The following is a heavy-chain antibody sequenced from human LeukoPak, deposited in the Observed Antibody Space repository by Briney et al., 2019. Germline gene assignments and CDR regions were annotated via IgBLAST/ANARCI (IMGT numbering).Heavy chain of an antibody. D-gene: IGHD2-15*01. Sequence: GASVKVSCKASGYTFTGYYMHWVRQAPGQGLEWMGWINPNSGGTNYAQKFQGRVTMTRDTSISTAYMELSRLRSDDTAVYYCARDIVVVVAAHGLGRFDPWGQGTPVTVSS. V-gene: IGHV1-2*02. CDR1: GYTFTGYY. CDR3: ARDIVVVVAAHGLGRFDP. J-gene: IGHJ5*02. CDR2: INPNSGGT.